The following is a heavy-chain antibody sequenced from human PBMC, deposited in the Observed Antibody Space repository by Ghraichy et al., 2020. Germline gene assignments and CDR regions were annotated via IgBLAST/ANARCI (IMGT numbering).Heavy chain of an antibody. J-gene: IGHJ3*01. D-gene: IGHD3-10*01. CDR1: GYTFTSQG. Sequence: ASVKVSCRASGYTFTSQGICWVRQAPGQGLEWMGWINTHNGNKDYAQRLQGRVTMTTDASTNTAYMELNSLTPDDTGVYYCARDRERPGFGEFEAFDVWGQGTMVTVSS. CDR2: INTHNGNK. CDR3: ARDRERPGFGEFEAFDV. V-gene: IGHV1-18*01.